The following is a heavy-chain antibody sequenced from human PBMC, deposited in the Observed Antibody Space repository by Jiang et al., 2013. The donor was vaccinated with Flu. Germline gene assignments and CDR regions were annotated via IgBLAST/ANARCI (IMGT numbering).Heavy chain of an antibody. CDR3: ARLYYDSSGYYSHDAFDI. J-gene: IGHJ3*02. D-gene: IGHD3-22*01. Sequence: QLVESGGGLIQPGGSRETLLCSLWVHVSSNYMSWVRQAPGKGLEWVSVIYSGGSTYYADSVKGRFTISRDNSKNTLYLQMNSLRAEDTAVYYCARLYYDSSGYYSHDAFDIWGQGTMVTVSS. CDR1: VHVSSNY. CDR2: IYSGGST. V-gene: IGHV3-53*01.